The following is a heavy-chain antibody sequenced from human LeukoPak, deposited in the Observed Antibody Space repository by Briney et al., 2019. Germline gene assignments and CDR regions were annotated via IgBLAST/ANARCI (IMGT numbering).Heavy chain of an antibody. Sequence: SVKVSCKASGGTFSSYTISWVRQAPGQGLEWMGRIIPILGIANYAQKFQGRVTITTDESTSTAYMELSSLRSEDTAVYYCARERIGYCSSTSCHRWFDPWGQGTLVTVSS. D-gene: IGHD2-2*01. CDR3: ARERIGYCSSTSCHRWFDP. CDR1: GGTFSSYT. CDR2: IIPILGIA. J-gene: IGHJ5*02. V-gene: IGHV1-69*16.